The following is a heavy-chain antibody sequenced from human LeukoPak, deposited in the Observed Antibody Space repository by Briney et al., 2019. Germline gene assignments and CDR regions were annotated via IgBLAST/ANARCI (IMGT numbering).Heavy chain of an antibody. CDR1: GFTFSSYS. V-gene: IGHV3-21*01. Sequence: GGSLRLSCAASGFTFSSYSMNWLRQASGKGLEWVSSISSSSSYIYYADSVKGRFTISRDNAKNSLYLQMNSLRAEDTAVYYCARDLRQSIAAHWGQGTLVTVSS. D-gene: IGHD6-6*01. CDR2: ISSSSSYI. CDR3: ARDLRQSIAAH. J-gene: IGHJ4*02.